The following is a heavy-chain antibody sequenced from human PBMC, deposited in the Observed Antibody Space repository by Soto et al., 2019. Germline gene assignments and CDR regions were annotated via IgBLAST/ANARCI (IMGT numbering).Heavy chain of an antibody. CDR1: GGSISSGGYS. J-gene: IGHJ4*02. CDR3: ARGISVAGPFDY. CDR2: IYHSGST. Sequence: SETLSLTCAVSGGSISSGGYSWSWIRQPPGKGLEWIGYIYHSGSTYYNPSLKSRVTMSVDTSKNQFSLKLWSMNAADTAVYYCARGISVAGPFDYWGQGTLVTVSS. D-gene: IGHD6-19*01. V-gene: IGHV4-30-2*05.